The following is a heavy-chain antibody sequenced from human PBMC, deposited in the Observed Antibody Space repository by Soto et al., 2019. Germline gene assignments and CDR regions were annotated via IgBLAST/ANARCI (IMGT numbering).Heavy chain of an antibody. D-gene: IGHD4-17*01. V-gene: IGHV3-48*03. Sequence: GGSLRLSCAASGFTFSSYEMNWVRQAPGKGLEWVSYISSSGSTIYYADSVKGRFTISRDNAKNSLYLQMNSLRAEDTAVYYCALPDYGDHGVGAFDIWGQGTMVTVSS. CDR2: ISSSGSTI. CDR3: ALPDYGDHGVGAFDI. CDR1: GFTFSSYE. J-gene: IGHJ3*02.